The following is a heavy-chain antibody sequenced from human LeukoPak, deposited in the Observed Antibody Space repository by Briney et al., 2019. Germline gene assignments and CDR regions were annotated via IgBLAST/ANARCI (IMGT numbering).Heavy chain of an antibody. CDR1: GYSISSGYY. CDR2: IYHSGST. D-gene: IGHD5-18*01. V-gene: IGHV4-38-2*01. Sequence: SETLSLTCAVSGYSISSGYYWGWIRQPPGKGLVWIGSIYHSGSTYYNPSLKSRVTISVDTSKNQFSLKLSSVTAADTAVYYCARQQLWLRYYFDYWGQGTLVTVSS. J-gene: IGHJ4*02. CDR3: ARQQLWLRYYFDY.